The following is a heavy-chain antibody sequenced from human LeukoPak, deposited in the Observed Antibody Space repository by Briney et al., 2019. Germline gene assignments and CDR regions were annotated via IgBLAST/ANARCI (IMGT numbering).Heavy chain of an antibody. CDR3: TRGSYGDYEY. CDR1: GFTIISYS. V-gene: IGHV3-21*01. J-gene: IGHJ4*02. Sequence: GGSLRLSCAASGFTIISYSMNWVRQAPGKGLEWVSSISSSSSYLYYADSVEGRFTISRDNAKNSLYLQMNSLRAEDTAVYYCTRGSYGDYEYWGQGTLVTVSS. CDR2: ISSSSSYL. D-gene: IGHD4-17*01.